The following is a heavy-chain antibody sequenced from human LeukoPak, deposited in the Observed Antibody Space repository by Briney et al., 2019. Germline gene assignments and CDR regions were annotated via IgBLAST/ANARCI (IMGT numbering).Heavy chain of an antibody. CDR2: IYWNDDK. Sequence: SGPTLAKPTQTLTLTCTFSGFSLSTSGVGVGWIRQPPGKALEWLALIYWNDDKRYSPSLKSRLTITKDTSKNQVVLTMTNMAPVDTATYYCAIMAESDAFDIWGQGTMVTVSS. CDR1: GFSLSTSGVG. D-gene: IGHD5-12*01. V-gene: IGHV2-5*01. J-gene: IGHJ3*02. CDR3: AIMAESDAFDI.